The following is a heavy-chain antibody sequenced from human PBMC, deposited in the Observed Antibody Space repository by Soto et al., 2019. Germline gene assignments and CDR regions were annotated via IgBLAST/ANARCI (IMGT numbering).Heavy chain of an antibody. D-gene: IGHD2-8*01. CDR1: GGSFSGYY. CDR3: ARGIVLMVYATRRDWFDP. Sequence: SETLSLTCAVYGGSFSGYYLSWIRQPPGKGLEWIGEINHSGSTNYNPSLKSRVTISVDTSKNQFSLKLSSVTAADTAVYYCARGIVLMVYATRRDWFDPWGQGTLVTVYS. CDR2: INHSGST. J-gene: IGHJ5*02. V-gene: IGHV4-34*01.